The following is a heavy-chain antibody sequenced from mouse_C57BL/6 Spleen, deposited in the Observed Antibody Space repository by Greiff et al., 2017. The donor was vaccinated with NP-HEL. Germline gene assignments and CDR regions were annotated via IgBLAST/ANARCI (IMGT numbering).Heavy chain of an antibody. CDR2: IDPENGDT. CDR1: GFNIKDDY. D-gene: IGHD4-1*01. CDR3: TTGTGFAY. J-gene: IGHJ3*01. Sequence: EVQLQQSGAELVRPGASVKLSCTASGFNIKDDYMHWVKQRPEQGLEWIGWIDPENGDTEYASKFQGKATITADTSSNTAYLQLSSLTSEDTAVYCCTTGTGFAYWGQGTLVTVSA. V-gene: IGHV14-4*01.